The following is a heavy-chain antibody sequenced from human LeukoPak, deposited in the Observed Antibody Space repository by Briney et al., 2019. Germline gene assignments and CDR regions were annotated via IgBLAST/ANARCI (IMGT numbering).Heavy chain of an antibody. V-gene: IGHV4-61*02. CDR1: GGSISSGSYY. Sequence: PSQTLSLTCTVSGGSISSGSYYWSWIRQPAGKGLEWIGRIYTSGSTNYNPSLKSRVTISVDTSKNQFSLKLSSVTAADTAVYYCARALNWNYGYFDYWGQGTLVTVSS. CDR3: ARALNWNYGYFDY. J-gene: IGHJ4*02. D-gene: IGHD1-7*01. CDR2: IYTSGST.